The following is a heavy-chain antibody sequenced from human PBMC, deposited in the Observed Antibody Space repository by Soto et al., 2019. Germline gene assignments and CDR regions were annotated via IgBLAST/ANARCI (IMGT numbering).Heavy chain of an antibody. Sequence: QITLKESGPPLVKPTQTLTLTCTFSGFSLSTGGVGVGWIRQPPGKALEWLALIYWDDDKRYSPFLKSRLTITKDTSKNQVVLTMTNMDPVDTASYYCAHYYYDSSGYHNWFDPWGQGILVTVSS. CDR1: GFSLSTGGVG. V-gene: IGHV2-5*02. CDR2: IYWDDDK. CDR3: AHYYYDSSGYHNWFDP. J-gene: IGHJ5*02. D-gene: IGHD3-22*01.